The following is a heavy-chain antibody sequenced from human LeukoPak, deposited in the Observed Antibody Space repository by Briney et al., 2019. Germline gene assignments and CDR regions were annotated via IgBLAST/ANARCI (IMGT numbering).Heavy chain of an antibody. CDR1: GGSFSGYY. J-gene: IGHJ4*02. Sequence: SETLSLTCAVYGGSFSGYYWSWIRQPPGKGLERIGSIYHSGSTYYNPSLKSRVTISVDTSKNQFSLKLSSVTAEDTAVYYCARAAIQLWSPTTYYFDYWGQGTLVTVSS. CDR2: IYHSGST. V-gene: IGHV4-34*01. D-gene: IGHD5-18*01. CDR3: ARAAIQLWSPTTYYFDY.